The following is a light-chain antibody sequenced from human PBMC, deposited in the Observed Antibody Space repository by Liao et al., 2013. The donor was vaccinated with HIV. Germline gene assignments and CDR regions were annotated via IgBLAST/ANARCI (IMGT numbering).Light chain of an antibody. CDR1: TLGEKY. V-gene: IGLV3-1*01. J-gene: IGLJ1*01. CDR2: ENI. Sequence: SYALTQTPSVSVSPGQTASITCSGLTLGEKYVSWYQQRPGQSPVMVIYENIKRPSGIPERFSGSNSANTATLIISRVEAGDEADYYCQVWDTSSDHPYVFGTGTKVTVL. CDR3: QVWDTSSDHPYV.